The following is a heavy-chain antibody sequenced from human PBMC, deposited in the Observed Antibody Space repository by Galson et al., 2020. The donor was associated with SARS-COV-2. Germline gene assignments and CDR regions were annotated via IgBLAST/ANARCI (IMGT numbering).Heavy chain of an antibody. CDR1: GFTFSSYA. V-gene: IGHV3-30*04. Sequence: TGGSLRLSCAASGFTFSSYAMHWVRQAPGKGLEWVAVISYDGSNKYYADSVKGRFTISRDNSKNTLYLQMNSLRAEDTAVYYCARDWDDYGGNSCDYWVQGTLVTVSS. CDR2: ISYDGSNK. CDR3: ARDWDDYGGNSCDY. D-gene: IGHD4-17*01. J-gene: IGHJ4*02.